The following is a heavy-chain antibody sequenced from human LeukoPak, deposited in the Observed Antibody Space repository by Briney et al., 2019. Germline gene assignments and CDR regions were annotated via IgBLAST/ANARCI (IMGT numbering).Heavy chain of an antibody. D-gene: IGHD6-6*01. J-gene: IGHJ6*03. CDR1: GGSFSGYY. Sequence: PSETLSLTCAVYGGSFSGYYWSWIRQPPGKGLEWIGEINHSGSTNYNPSLKSRVTISVDTSKNQFSLKLSSVTAADTAVYYCARHDHSSSSGYYYYYMDVWGKGTTVTVSS. V-gene: IGHV4-34*01. CDR3: ARHDHSSSSGYYYYYMDV. CDR2: INHSGST.